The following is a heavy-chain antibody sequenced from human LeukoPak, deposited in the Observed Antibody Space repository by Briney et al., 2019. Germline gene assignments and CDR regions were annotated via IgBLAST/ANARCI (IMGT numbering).Heavy chain of an antibody. CDR1: GFTFSGHW. CDR3: TRDRSRAEDD. J-gene: IGHJ4*02. D-gene: IGHD1-14*01. Sequence: PGGSLRLSCAASGFTFSGHWMSWVRQAPGKGLEWVANINQGGSVKYYVDSVKGRFTISRDNANNLLYLQMNSLRGEDTAVYYCTRDRSRAEDDWGKGTLVTVSS. CDR2: INQGGSVK. V-gene: IGHV3-7*01.